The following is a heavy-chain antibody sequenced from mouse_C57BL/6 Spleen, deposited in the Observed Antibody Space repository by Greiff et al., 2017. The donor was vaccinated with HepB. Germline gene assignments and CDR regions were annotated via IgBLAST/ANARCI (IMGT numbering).Heavy chain of an antibody. CDR3: TREEPFIQGNFDY. J-gene: IGHJ2*01. CDR1: GYTFTDYE. Sequence: VQLQQSGAELVRPGASVTLSCKASGYTFTDYEMHWVKQTPVHGLEWIGAIDPETGGTAYNQKFKGKAILTADKSSSTAYMELRSLTSEDSAVYHCTREEPFIQGNFDYWGQGTTLTVSS. D-gene: IGHD1-1*01. CDR2: IDPETGGT. V-gene: IGHV1-15*01.